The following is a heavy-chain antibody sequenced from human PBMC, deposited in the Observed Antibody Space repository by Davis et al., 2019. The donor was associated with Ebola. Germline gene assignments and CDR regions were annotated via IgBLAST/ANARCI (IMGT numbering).Heavy chain of an antibody. CDR3: ARDRGDSSGYYYFDY. Sequence: GESLKISCAASGFTFSSYGMHWVRQAPGKGLEWVAVIWYDGSNKYYADSVKGRFTISRDNSKNTLYLQMNSLRAEDTAVYYCARDRGDSSGYYYFDYWSQGTLVTVSS. CDR2: IWYDGSNK. V-gene: IGHV3-33*01. J-gene: IGHJ4*02. D-gene: IGHD3-22*01. CDR1: GFTFSSYG.